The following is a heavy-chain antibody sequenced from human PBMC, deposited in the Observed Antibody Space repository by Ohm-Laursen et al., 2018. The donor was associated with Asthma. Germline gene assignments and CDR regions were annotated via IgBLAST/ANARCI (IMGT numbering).Heavy chain of an antibody. J-gene: IGHJ4*02. D-gene: IGHD2-21*02. CDR3: ARIVVVTATHDY. CDR2: ISYDGSNK. CDR1: GFTFSSYA. Sequence: SLRLSCAASGFTFSSYAMHWVRQAPGKGLEWVAVISYDGSNKYYADSVKGRFTISRDNSKNTLYLQMNSLRAEDTAVYYCARIVVVTATHDYWGQGTLVTVSS. V-gene: IGHV3-30-3*01.